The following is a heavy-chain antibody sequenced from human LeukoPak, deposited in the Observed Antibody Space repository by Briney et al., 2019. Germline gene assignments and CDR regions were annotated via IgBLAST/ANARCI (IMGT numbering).Heavy chain of an antibody. V-gene: IGHV1-69*01. Sequence: ASVTVSCKASGGTFSIYAISWVRQAPGQGLEWMGGIIPIFGTANYAQKFQGRVTITADESTSTAYMELSSLRSEDTAVYYCARDRLLSDIVVVPAAMSYFDYWGQGTLVTVSS. J-gene: IGHJ4*02. CDR3: ARDRLLSDIVVVPAAMSYFDY. D-gene: IGHD2-2*01. CDR2: IIPIFGTA. CDR1: GGTFSIYA.